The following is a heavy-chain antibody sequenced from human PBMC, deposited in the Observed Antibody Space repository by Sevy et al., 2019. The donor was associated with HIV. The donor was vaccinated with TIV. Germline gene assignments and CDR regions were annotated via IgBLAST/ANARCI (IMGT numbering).Heavy chain of an antibody. Sequence: GGSLRLSCVASGFSFSSYGMHWVRQAPGKGLEWVALISYHGTNKYYGDSVRGRFTVSRDNSRNTLYLQMDSLRAEDTAVYYCAKDFTGYNGMDVWGQGTMVTVSS. CDR2: ISYHGTNK. V-gene: IGHV3-30*18. D-gene: IGHD3-9*01. CDR1: GFSFSSYG. J-gene: IGHJ6*02. CDR3: AKDFTGYNGMDV.